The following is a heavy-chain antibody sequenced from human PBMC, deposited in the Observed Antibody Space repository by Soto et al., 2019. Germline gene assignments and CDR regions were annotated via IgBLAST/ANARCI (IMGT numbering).Heavy chain of an antibody. CDR3: ARASSSWFYFDY. D-gene: IGHD6-13*01. V-gene: IGHV3-7*03. Sequence: SCAASGFTFSSYWMSWVRQAPGKGLEWVANIKQDGSDKYYVDSVKGRFTISRDNAKNSLYLQMNSLRAEDTAVYYCARASSSWFYFDYWGQGTLVTVSS. CDR2: IKQDGSDK. J-gene: IGHJ4*02. CDR1: GFTFSSYW.